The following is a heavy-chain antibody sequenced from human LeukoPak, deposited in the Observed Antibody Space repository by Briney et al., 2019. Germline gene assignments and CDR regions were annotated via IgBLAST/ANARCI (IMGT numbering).Heavy chain of an antibody. D-gene: IGHD6-19*01. J-gene: IGHJ4*02. Sequence: GGSLRLSCAASGFTFSSYSMNWVRQAPGKGLEWVSSISSSSSYIYYADSVKGRFTISRDNAKSSLYLQMNSLRAEDTAVYYCARDYSSGWSGDGAYFDYWGQGTLVTVSS. CDR2: ISSSSSYI. V-gene: IGHV3-21*01. CDR1: GFTFSSYS. CDR3: ARDYSSGWSGDGAYFDY.